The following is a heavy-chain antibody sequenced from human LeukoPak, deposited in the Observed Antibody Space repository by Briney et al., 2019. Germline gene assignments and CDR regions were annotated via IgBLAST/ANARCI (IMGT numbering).Heavy chain of an antibody. Sequence: GGSLRLSCAASGFTFSDYSMNWVRQAPGKGLEWVSSISSSSSYIYYADSVKGRFTISRDNAKNSLYLQMNSLRAEDTAVYYCARAFYDSSGYRDDAFDIWGQGTMVTVSS. J-gene: IGHJ3*02. CDR1: GFTFSDYS. V-gene: IGHV3-21*01. CDR3: ARAFYDSSGYRDDAFDI. CDR2: ISSSSSYI. D-gene: IGHD3-22*01.